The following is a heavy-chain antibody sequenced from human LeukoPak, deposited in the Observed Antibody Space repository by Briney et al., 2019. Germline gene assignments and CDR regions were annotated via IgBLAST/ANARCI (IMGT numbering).Heavy chain of an antibody. CDR3: ARRHCGGDCYLTPEYYFDY. CDR1: GYTFTSYD. J-gene: IGHJ4*02. CDR2: IIPIFGTA. V-gene: IGHV1-69*05. D-gene: IGHD2-21*02. Sequence: GASVKVSCKASGYTFTSYDISWVRQAPGQGLEWMGGIIPIFGTANYAQKFQGRVTITTDESTSTAYMELSSLRSEDTAVYYCARRHCGGDCYLTPEYYFDYWGQGTLVTVSS.